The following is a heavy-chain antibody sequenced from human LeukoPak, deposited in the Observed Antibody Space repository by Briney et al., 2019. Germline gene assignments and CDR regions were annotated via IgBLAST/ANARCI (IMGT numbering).Heavy chain of an antibody. Sequence: GGSLRLSCAASGFTFSSYEMNWVRQAPGKGLEWVSYISSSGSTIYYADSVKGRFTISRDNAKNSLYLQMNSLRAEDTAVYCCARAHEVSSLGYWGQGTLVTVSS. D-gene: IGHD3-16*01. V-gene: IGHV3-48*03. CDR2: ISSSGSTI. CDR1: GFTFSSYE. J-gene: IGHJ4*02. CDR3: ARAHEVSSLGY.